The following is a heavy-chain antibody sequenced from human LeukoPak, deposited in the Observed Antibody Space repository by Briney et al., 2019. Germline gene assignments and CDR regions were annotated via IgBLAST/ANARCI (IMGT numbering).Heavy chain of an antibody. J-gene: IGHJ4*02. V-gene: IGHV3-21*01. Sequence: PGGSLRLSCAASGFTFSSYSMNWVRQAPGKGLEGVSSISSSSSYIYYADSVKGRFTISRDNAKNSLYLQMNSLRAEDTAVYYCARSGGIAVAGEIGYWGQGTLVTVSS. CDR3: ARSGGIAVAGEIGY. CDR2: ISSSSSYI. D-gene: IGHD6-19*01. CDR1: GFTFSSYS.